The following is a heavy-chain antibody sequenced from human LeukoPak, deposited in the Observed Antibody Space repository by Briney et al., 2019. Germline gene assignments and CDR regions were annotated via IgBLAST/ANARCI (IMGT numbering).Heavy chain of an antibody. V-gene: IGHV3-21*01. CDR1: GFTFGSYS. J-gene: IGHJ5*02. Sequence: GGSLRLSCAASGFTFGSYSMNWVRRAPGKGLEWVSSISSSSSYIYYADSVKGRFTISRDNAKNSLYLQMNSLRAEDTAVYYCARIFMLDLYNWFDPWGQGTLVTVSS. CDR2: ISSSSSYI. CDR3: ARIFMLDLYNWFDP. D-gene: IGHD2-8*01.